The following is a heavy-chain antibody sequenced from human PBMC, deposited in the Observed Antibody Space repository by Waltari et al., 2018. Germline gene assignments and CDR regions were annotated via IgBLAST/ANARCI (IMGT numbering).Heavy chain of an antibody. CDR3: ARQFYCSGGSCYRGDY. V-gene: IGHV5-51*01. J-gene: IGHJ4*02. D-gene: IGHD2-15*01. CDR1: GYSFTSYW. CDR2: IYPGDSDT. Sequence: EVQLVQSGAEVKKPGESLKISCKGSGYSFTSYWIGWVRQLHGKGLEWMGIIYPGDSDTRYSPSFQGQVTISADKSISTAYLQWSSLKASDTAMYYCARQFYCSGGSCYRGDYWGQGTLVTVSS.